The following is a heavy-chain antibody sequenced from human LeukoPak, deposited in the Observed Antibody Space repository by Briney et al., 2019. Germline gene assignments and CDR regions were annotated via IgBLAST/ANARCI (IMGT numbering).Heavy chain of an antibody. J-gene: IGHJ4*02. CDR1: GYSITRYF. V-gene: IGHV1-46*01. D-gene: IGHD3-22*01. Sequence: ASVKVSCKATGYSITRYFLHWVRQAPGQGLEWMGIINPSGGSTNYAQKFQGRVTMTRDTSTSTVYMELSSLRSEDTAVYYCARTDYNDSNAYYDYWGQGSLVTVSS. CDR2: INPSGGST. CDR3: ARTDYNDSNAYYDY.